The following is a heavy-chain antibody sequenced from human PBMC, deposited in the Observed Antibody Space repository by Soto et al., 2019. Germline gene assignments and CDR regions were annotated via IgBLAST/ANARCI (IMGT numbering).Heavy chain of an antibody. CDR3: TRDRYYYDSSGYYYQHYYYYGMDV. CDR2: IRSKAYGRTT. V-gene: IGHV3-49*03. CDR1: GFTFGDYA. Sequence: PGGSLRLSCTASGFTFGDYAMSWFRQAPGKGLEWVGFIRSKAYGRTTEYAASVKGRFTISRDDSKSIAYLQMNSLKTEDTAVYYCTRDRYYYDSSGYYYQHYYYYGMDVWGQGTTVTVSS. J-gene: IGHJ6*02. D-gene: IGHD3-22*01.